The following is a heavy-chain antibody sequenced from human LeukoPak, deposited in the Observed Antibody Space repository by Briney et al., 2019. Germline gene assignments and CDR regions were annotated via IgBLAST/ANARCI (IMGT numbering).Heavy chain of an antibody. CDR3: ARQDDSSGYYYGPFDY. D-gene: IGHD3-22*01. V-gene: IGHV5-51*01. Sequence: GESLKISCKGSGYSFTSYWIGWVRQMPGKGLEWMGIIYPGDSDTRYSPSFQGQVTISAGKSISTAYLQWSSLKASDTAMYYCARQDDSSGYYYGPFDYWGQGTLVTVSS. CDR2: IYPGDSDT. J-gene: IGHJ4*02. CDR1: GYSFTSYW.